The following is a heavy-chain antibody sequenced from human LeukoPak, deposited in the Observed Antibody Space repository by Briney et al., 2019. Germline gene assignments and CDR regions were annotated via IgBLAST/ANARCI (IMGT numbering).Heavy chain of an antibody. CDR2: ISAGGDST. CDR1: GFTFSTYG. V-gene: IGHV3-23*01. D-gene: IGHD2-2*01. Sequence: GGSLRLSCAASGFTFSTYGMTWVRQAPGKGLEWVSAISAGGDSTYYADSVKGRFTISRDNSKNTLYLQMNSLRAEDTAVYHCVKQTSSPDYWGRGTLVIVSS. CDR3: VKQTSSPDY. J-gene: IGHJ4*02.